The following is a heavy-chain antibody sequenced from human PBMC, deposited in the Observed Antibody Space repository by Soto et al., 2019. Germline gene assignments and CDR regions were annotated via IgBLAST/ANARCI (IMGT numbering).Heavy chain of an antibody. V-gene: IGHV3-23*01. CDR3: AKFLWAAAVQYFDY. D-gene: IGHD6-13*01. CDR2: TSSSSGRT. Sequence: GGSLRLSCAASGFIFSTYGMNWVRQAPGKGLEWVSDTSSSSGRTYYADSVKGRFTISRDNSKNSLYLQMNSLRAEDTDVYYCAKFLWAAAVQYFDYWGQGTLVTGSS. J-gene: IGHJ4*02. CDR1: GFIFSTYG.